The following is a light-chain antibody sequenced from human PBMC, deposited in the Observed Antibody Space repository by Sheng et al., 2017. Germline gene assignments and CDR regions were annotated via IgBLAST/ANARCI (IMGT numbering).Light chain of an antibody. CDR3: QQRSNWPRFT. CDR1: QSVSSY. Sequence: VLTQSPATLSLSPGERATLSCRASQSVSSYLAWYQQKPGQAPRLLIYDASNRATGIPARFSGSGSGTDFTLTISSLEPEDFAVYYCQQRSNWPRFTFGPGTKVDIK. CDR2: DAS. V-gene: IGKV3-11*01. J-gene: IGKJ3*01.